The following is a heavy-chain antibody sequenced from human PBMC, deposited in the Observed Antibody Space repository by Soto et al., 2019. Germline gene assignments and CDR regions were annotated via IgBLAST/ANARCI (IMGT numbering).Heavy chain of an antibody. V-gene: IGHV3-30*18. D-gene: IGHD3-10*01. CDR1: GFTFSDFG. Sequence: GGSLRLSCAASGFTFSDFGMHWVRQAPGKGLEWVAIISYDGILKYYADSVKGRFTISRDTSKGAVYLQMNSLTPEDTAVYYCAKDFKVSGGHYGSLNYYYGMDVWGQGTTVTVSS. CDR3: AKDFKVSGGHYGSLNYYYGMDV. J-gene: IGHJ6*02. CDR2: ISYDGILK.